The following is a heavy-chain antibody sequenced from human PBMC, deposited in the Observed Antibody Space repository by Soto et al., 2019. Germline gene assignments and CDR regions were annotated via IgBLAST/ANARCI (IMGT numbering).Heavy chain of an antibody. D-gene: IGHD6-13*01. CDR1: GGSISTSNW. V-gene: IGHV4-4*02. CDR2: VYRTGST. J-gene: IGHJ4*02. CDR3: ARARATIAAAAIFDC. Sequence: QVQLQESGPGLVKPSGTLSLTCAVSGGSISTSNWWSWVRQPPGKGLEWIGEVYRTGSTNYNPSLESRLTISVDKSKKQFSLKLTSVTAADPAVYYCARARATIAAAAIFDCWGQGTLVTVSS.